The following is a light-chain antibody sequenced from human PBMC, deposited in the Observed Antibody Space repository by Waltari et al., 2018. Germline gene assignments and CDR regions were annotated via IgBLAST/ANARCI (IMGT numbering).Light chain of an antibody. Sequence: QSALTQPASVSGSPGQSITISCTGTSSDVGPSNYVSWYQQYPGTAPNLIIYDVSYRPSGVFSSFSGSKSGNTASLTISGLQAEDEADYYCNSYTTISTWVFGGGTKLTVL. CDR3: NSYTTISTWV. J-gene: IGLJ3*02. V-gene: IGLV2-14*03. CDR1: SSDVGPSNY. CDR2: DVS.